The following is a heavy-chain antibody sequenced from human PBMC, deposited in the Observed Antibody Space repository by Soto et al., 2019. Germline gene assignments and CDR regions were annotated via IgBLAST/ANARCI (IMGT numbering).Heavy chain of an antibody. CDR2: IGTAGDT. Sequence: GGSLRLSCAASGFTFSSYDMHWVRQATGKGLEWVSAIGTAGDTYYPGSVKGRFTISRENAKNSLYLQMNSLGAEDTAVYYCARALYSSSSDYWGQGTLVTVSS. CDR1: GFTFSSYD. CDR3: ARALYSSSSDY. J-gene: IGHJ4*02. V-gene: IGHV3-13*01. D-gene: IGHD6-6*01.